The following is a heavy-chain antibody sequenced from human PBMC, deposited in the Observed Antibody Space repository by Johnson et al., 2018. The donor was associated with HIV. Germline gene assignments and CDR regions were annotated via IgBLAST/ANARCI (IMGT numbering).Heavy chain of an antibody. CDR1: GFTFSNAW. CDR2: IYSGAST. Sequence: VQLVESGGGLVQPGGSLRLSCAASGFTFSNAWMSWVRQAPGKGLAWVSVIYSGASTYYADSVKGRFTISRDNAKNSLYLQMNSLRAEDTAVYYCASDYGGTKDAFDIWGQGTMVTVSS. V-gene: IGHV3-66*01. J-gene: IGHJ3*02. D-gene: IGHD3-10*01. CDR3: ASDYGGTKDAFDI.